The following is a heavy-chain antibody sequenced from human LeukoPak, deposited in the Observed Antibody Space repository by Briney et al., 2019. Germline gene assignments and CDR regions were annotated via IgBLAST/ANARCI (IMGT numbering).Heavy chain of an antibody. V-gene: IGHV3-23*01. Sequence: GGSLRLSCAASGFTFSSYAMSWVRQAPGKGLEWVSAISGSGGSTDYADSVKGRFTISRDNSKNTLYLQMNSLRAEDTAVYYCAREAGVWIAVAGPFDYWGQGTLVTVSS. CDR3: AREAGVWIAVAGPFDY. J-gene: IGHJ4*02. CDR1: GFTFSSYA. CDR2: ISGSGGST. D-gene: IGHD6-19*01.